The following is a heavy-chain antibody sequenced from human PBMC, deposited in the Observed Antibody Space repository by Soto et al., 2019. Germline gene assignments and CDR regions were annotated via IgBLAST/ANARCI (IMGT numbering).Heavy chain of an antibody. CDR2: IWYDGSNK. D-gene: IGHD3-22*01. J-gene: IGHJ4*02. CDR1: GFTFSSYG. V-gene: IGHV3-33*01. Sequence: QVQLVESGGGVVQPGRSLRLSCAASGFTFSSYGMHWVRQAPGKGLEWVAVIWYDGSNKYYADSVKGRFTISRDNSKNTLYLQMNSLRAEDTAVYYCARVNRAYDSLDYWGQGTLVTVSS. CDR3: ARVNRAYDSLDY.